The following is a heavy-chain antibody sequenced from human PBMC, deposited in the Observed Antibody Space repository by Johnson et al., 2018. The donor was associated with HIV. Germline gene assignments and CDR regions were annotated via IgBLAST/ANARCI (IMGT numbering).Heavy chain of an antibody. J-gene: IGHJ3*02. CDR1: GFTFSSYG. V-gene: IGHV3-30*18. CDR2: ISYDGSNK. Sequence: QVQLVESGGGVVQPGRSLRLSCAASGFTFSSYGMHWVRQAPGKGLEWVAVISYDGSNKYYADSVKGRFTISRDNSKNTLYLQMNSLRNEETAVYSCAKAVVPSDDAFDIWGQGTMVTVSS. CDR3: AKAVVPSDDAFDI. D-gene: IGHD2-2*01.